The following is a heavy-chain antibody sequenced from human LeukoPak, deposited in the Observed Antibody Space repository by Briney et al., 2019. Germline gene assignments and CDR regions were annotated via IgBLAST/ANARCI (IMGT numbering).Heavy chain of an antibody. D-gene: IGHD3-22*01. V-gene: IGHV1-8*01. J-gene: IGHJ4*02. CDR1: GYTFTSYD. CDR2: MNPNSGNT. Sequence: ASVKVSCKASGYTFTSYDINWVRQATGQGLEWMGWMNPNSGNTGYAQKFQGRVTMTRNTSMSTAYMELSSLRSEDTAVYYCARAFYYDSSGYYYHFDYWGQGTLVTVSS. CDR3: ARAFYYDSSGYYYHFDY.